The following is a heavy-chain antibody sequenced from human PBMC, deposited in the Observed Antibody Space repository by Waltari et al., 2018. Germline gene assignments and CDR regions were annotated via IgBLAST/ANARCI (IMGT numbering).Heavy chain of an antibody. D-gene: IGHD3-10*01. V-gene: IGHV1-8*01. Sequence: QVQLVQSGAEVKKPGASVKVSCKASGYTFIDFDINWVRQVTGQVLEWMVWMNPRSGHTGSAPKFQGRVSMTGDTSTNTAYMELSGLRSEDTAVYFCAKTWDHYESWSYYGPWGQGTLVTVSS. CDR3: AKTWDHYESWSYYGP. J-gene: IGHJ5*02. CDR2: MNPRSGHT. CDR1: GYTFIDFD.